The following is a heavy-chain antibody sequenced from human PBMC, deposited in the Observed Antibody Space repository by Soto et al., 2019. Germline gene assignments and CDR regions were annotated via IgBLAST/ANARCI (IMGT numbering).Heavy chain of an antibody. V-gene: IGHV1-69*13. CDR3: ARDATSVAAADMSVGYNWFDP. J-gene: IGHJ5*02. D-gene: IGHD6-13*01. CDR2: IIPIFGTA. CDR1: GGTFSSYA. Sequence: SVKVSCKASGGTFSSYAISGVRQPPGQGLAGMGGIIPIFGTANYAQKFQGRVTITADESTSTAYMELSSLRSEDTAVYYCARDATSVAAADMSVGYNWFDPWSQGTLVTVSS.